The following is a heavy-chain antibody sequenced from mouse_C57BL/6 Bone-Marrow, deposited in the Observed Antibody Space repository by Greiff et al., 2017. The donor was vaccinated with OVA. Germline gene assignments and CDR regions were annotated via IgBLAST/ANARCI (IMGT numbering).Heavy chain of an antibody. V-gene: IGHV5-6*01. Sequence: EVQLVESGGDLVKPGGSLKLSCAASGFTFSSYGMSWVRQTPDKRLEWVATISSGGSYTYYPDSVKGRFTISRDNAKNTLYLQMSSLKSEDTAMYYCARQLRLREDAMDYWGQGTSVTVSS. CDR3: ARQLRLREDAMDY. J-gene: IGHJ4*01. CDR2: ISSGGSYT. D-gene: IGHD3-2*02. CDR1: GFTFSSYG.